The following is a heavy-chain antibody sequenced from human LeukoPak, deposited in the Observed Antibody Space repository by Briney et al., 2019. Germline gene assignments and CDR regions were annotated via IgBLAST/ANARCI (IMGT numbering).Heavy chain of an antibody. CDR2: ISAYNGNT. CDR3: ARSNSNYPVDYFDP. Sequence: ASMKVSCKASGYTFTSYGISWVRQAPGQGLEWMGWISAYNGNTNYAQKLQGRVTMTTDTSTSTAYMELRSLRSDDTAVYYCARSNSNYPVDYFDPWGQGTLVTVSS. D-gene: IGHD2/OR15-2a*01. V-gene: IGHV1-18*01. CDR1: GYTFTSYG. J-gene: IGHJ5*02.